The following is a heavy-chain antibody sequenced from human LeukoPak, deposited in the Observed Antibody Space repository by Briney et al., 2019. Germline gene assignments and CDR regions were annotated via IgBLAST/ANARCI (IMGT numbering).Heavy chain of an antibody. CDR1: GYTFTSYY. D-gene: IGHD6-13*01. CDR3: ARDTVPMAAAGRGVNY. CDR2: INPSGRST. V-gene: IGHV1-46*01. J-gene: IGHJ4*02. Sequence: GASVKVSCKASGYTFTSYYMHWVRQAPGQGLEWMGIINPSGRSTTYAQKFQGRVSLTRDMSTSTVYMELSSLKFEDTAVYYCARDTVPMAAAGRGVNYWGQGTLVTVSS.